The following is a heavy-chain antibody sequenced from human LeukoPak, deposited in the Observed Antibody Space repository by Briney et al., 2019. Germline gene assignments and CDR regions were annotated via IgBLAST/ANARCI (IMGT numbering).Heavy chain of an antibody. J-gene: IGHJ4*02. V-gene: IGHV3-74*01. CDR3: ARDAFGVDKSPF. CDR1: GFTFSSYW. Sequence: GGSLRLSCVASGFTFSSYWMHWVRQAPGKGLVWVSRINSDGSSTSYADSVKGRFTISRDNAKNTVYLQINSLRAEDTAVYYCARDAFGVDKSPFWGQGTLVTVSS. D-gene: IGHD3-3*01. CDR2: INSDGSST.